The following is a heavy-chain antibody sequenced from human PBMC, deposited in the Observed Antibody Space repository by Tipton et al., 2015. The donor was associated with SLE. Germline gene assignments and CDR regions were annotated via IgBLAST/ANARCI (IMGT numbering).Heavy chain of an antibody. CDR3: ARNGNCSGGHCVRALFDI. CDR2: VFSSGHT. Sequence: TLSLTCTVSSGSIRSGSYYWGCLRQPPGKGLEWIGRVFSSGHTNYNPSLKSRVTMSVDTSKNQFSLTLSSVTAADTAVYFCARNGNCSGGHCVRALFDIWGLGTIVTVSS. J-gene: IGHJ3*02. V-gene: IGHV4-61*02. CDR1: SGSIRSGSYY. D-gene: IGHD2-15*01.